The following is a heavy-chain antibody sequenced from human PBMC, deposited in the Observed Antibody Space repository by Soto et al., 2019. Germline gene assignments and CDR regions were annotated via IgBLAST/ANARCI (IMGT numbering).Heavy chain of an antibody. CDR3: TRILWSSRRDALDI. D-gene: IGHD2-21*01. CDR1: GFTFRSYA. V-gene: IGHV3-23*01. Sequence: DVQLLESGGDLVQPGGSLRLSCIASGFTFRSYAMARVRQAPGEDLEWVSAIGTSGTPTLYADSVKSRFSISRDDSRNTVSLQMNSLGVEDTATYYCTRILWSSRRDALDIWGQGTTVTVSS. CDR2: IGTSGTPT. J-gene: IGHJ6*02.